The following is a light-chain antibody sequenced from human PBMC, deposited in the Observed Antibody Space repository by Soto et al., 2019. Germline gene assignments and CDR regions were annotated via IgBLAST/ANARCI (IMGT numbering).Light chain of an antibody. CDR2: RAS. CDR3: HQYGTSPQT. J-gene: IGKJ1*01. V-gene: IGKV3-20*01. CDR1: QSVNNNY. Sequence: EIVLTQSPGTLSLSPGERATLSCRASQSVNNNYVAWYQQKPGQAPRLLIFRASNKATGIPDRFSGSGSGTDFTLTISRLEPEDFAVYYCHQYGTSPQTFGQGTKVDIK.